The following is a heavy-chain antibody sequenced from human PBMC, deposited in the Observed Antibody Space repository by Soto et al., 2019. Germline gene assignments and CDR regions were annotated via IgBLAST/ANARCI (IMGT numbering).Heavy chain of an antibody. CDR2: ISHSGIT. CDR3: ATRQGGRLLWFGELIPAFDP. J-gene: IGHJ5*02. D-gene: IGHD3-10*01. Sequence: QVHLHQRGAGLLKPSDPLFHPCAVNGGSSGSYYWGWIRQPPGRRQQWIGEISHSGITNYNPSLKSRVTISGDTSKNQFSLKLRSVTAADTAMYYCATRQGGRLLWFGELIPAFDPWGQGTLGIVSS. V-gene: IGHV4-34*01. CDR1: GGSSGSYY.